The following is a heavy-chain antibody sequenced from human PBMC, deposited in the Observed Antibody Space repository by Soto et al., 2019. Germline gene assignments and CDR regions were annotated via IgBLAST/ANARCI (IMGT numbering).Heavy chain of an antibody. J-gene: IGHJ4*02. Sequence: QVQLVQSGAEVKKPGASVRVSCQGSGYVFTRYDVHWVRQATGQGLEWMGWMNPDRDKRGYAQKFQGRITMSVDTSTRTGYMGLSSLGSEDTAIYYCVRGANFDQWGQGTLVTVSS. CDR2: MNPDRDKR. V-gene: IGHV1-8*01. CDR1: GYVFTRYD. CDR3: VRGANFDQ.